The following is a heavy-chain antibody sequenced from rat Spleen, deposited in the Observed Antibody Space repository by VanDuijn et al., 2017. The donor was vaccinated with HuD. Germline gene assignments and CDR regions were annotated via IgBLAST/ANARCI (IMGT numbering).Heavy chain of an antibody. D-gene: IGHD1-12*03. Sequence: QVQLKESGPGLVQPSQTLSLTCTVPGFSITSYGVIWVRQPPGKGLEWMGVMWGNGNTNYTSVFKSRLSISRDTSKSQVFLKMNNLQTEDTAMYFCATQHYYDGYYRDNWGQGVMVTVSS. CDR3: ATQHYYDGYYRDN. CDR1: GFSITSYG. J-gene: IGHJ2*01. CDR2: MWGNGNT. V-gene: IGHV2S61*01.